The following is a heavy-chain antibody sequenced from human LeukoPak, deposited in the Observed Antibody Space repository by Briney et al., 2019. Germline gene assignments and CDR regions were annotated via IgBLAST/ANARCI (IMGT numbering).Heavy chain of an antibody. CDR3: ARTCSGRSCYPATFDY. J-gene: IGHJ4*02. Sequence: GGSLRLSCAASGFTFSSYSMNWVRQAPGKGLEWVSSISSSGSHIYYADSAKGRFTISRDNAKNSLYLQMNSLRAEDTAVYYCARTCSGRSCYPATFDYWGQGTLVTVSS. V-gene: IGHV3-21*01. CDR1: GFTFSSYS. D-gene: IGHD2-15*01. CDR2: ISSSGSHI.